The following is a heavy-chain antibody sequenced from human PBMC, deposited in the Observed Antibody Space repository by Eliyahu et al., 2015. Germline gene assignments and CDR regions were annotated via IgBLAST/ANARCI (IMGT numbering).Heavy chain of an antibody. CDR2: IYHSGST. D-gene: IGHD6-13*01. CDR3: ARALPAGTNWFDP. Sequence: QLQLQESGSGLVKPSQTLSLTCAVSGGSISSGGYSWSWIRQPPGKGLEWIGYIYHSGSTYYNPSLTSRVTISVDRSKNQFSLKLTSVTAADTAIYYCARALPAGTNWFDPWGQGTLVTVSS. CDR1: GGSISSGGYS. V-gene: IGHV4-30-2*01. J-gene: IGHJ5*02.